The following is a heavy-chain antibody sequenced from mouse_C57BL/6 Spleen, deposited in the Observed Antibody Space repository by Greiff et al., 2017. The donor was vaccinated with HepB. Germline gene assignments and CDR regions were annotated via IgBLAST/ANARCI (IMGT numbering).Heavy chain of an antibody. Sequence: QVQLKQPGAVLVKPGASVTLSCKASGYTFTSYWMHWVKQRPGQGLEWIGMIHPNSGSTNYNEKFKSKATLTLDKSSSTAYMQLSSLTSEDSAVYYCARGERLRLMDAMGYWGQGTSATVSS. CDR1: GYTFTSYW. CDR2: IHPNSGST. J-gene: IGHJ4*01. V-gene: IGHV1-64*01. CDR3: ARGERLRLMDAMGY. D-gene: IGHD2-4*01.